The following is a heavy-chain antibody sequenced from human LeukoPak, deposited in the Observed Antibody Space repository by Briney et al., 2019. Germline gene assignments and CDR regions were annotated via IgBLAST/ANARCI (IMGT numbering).Heavy chain of an antibody. Sequence: GGSLRLSCAASGFAFRNYWMSWVRQAPGTGLEWVANIKQDGSDRNYVTSVRGRFTISRDNAESSLFLQMNSLRAEDTAVYYCVRNLAVAGTCFDSWGQGTLVTVSS. D-gene: IGHD6-19*01. CDR3: VRNLAVAGTCFDS. CDR2: IKQDGSDR. V-gene: IGHV3-7*03. J-gene: IGHJ4*02. CDR1: GFAFRNYW.